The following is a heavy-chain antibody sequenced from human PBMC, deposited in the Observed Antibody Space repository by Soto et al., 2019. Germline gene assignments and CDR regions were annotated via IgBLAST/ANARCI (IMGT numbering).Heavy chain of an antibody. J-gene: IGHJ4*02. D-gene: IGHD2-15*01. Sequence: SETLSLTCAVYGGSFSGYYWSWIRQPPGKGLEWIGEINHSGSTNYNPSLKSRVTISVDTSKNQFSLKLSSVTAAGTAVYYCARGSINCSGGSCYSWIYFDYWGQGTLVTVSS. CDR3: ARGSINCSGGSCYSWIYFDY. V-gene: IGHV4-34*01. CDR2: INHSGST. CDR1: GGSFSGYY.